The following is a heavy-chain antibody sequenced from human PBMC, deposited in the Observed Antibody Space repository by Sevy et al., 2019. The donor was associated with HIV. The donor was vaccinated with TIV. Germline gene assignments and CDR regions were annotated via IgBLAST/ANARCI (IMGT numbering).Heavy chain of an antibody. CDR3: AKDSYYDSSGYFDA. D-gene: IGHD3-22*01. J-gene: IGHJ4*02. CDR1: GFTFEDYA. CDR2: ISWNSGRI. Sequence: GGSLRLSCAASGFTFEDYALHWVWQVPGKGLEWVSGISWNSGRIGYADSVKGRFTISRDNAKNSLYLQMNSLRAEDTAFYYCAKDSYYDSSGYFDAWGQGTLVTVSS. V-gene: IGHV3-9*01.